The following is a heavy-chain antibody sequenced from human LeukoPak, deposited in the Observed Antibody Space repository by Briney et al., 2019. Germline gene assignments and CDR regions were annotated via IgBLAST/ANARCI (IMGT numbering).Heavy chain of an antibody. V-gene: IGHV4-34*01. J-gene: IGHJ4*02. CDR3: ARWKSGWHISYFDY. D-gene: IGHD6-19*01. Sequence: PSETLSLTCAVYGGSFSGYYWSWIRQPPGKGLEWIGEINHSGSTNYNPSLKSRVTISVDTSKNQFSLKLSSVTAADTAVYYCARWKSGWHISYFDYWGQGTLVTVSS. CDR2: INHSGST. CDR1: GGSFSGYY.